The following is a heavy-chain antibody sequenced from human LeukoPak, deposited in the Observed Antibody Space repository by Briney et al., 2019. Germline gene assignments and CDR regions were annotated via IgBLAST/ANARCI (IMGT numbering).Heavy chain of an antibody. CDR1: GYTFTSCD. J-gene: IGHJ6*03. V-gene: IGHV1-8*03. Sequence: ASVKVSCKASGYTFTSCDINWVRQATGQGLEWMGWMNPNSGNTGYAQKFQGRVTITRNTSISTAYMELSSLRSEDTAVYYCARGAVYDFWSGYYPAYYYMDVWGKGTTVTVSS. D-gene: IGHD3-3*01. CDR3: ARGAVYDFWSGYYPAYYYMDV. CDR2: MNPNSGNT.